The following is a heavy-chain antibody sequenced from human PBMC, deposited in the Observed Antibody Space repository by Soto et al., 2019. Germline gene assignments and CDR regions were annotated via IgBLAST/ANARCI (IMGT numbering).Heavy chain of an antibody. Sequence: GGSLRLSCAASGFTFSSYGMHWVRQAPGKGLEWVAVIWYDGSNKYYADSVKGRFTISRDNSKNTLYLQMNSLRAEDTAVYYCARVGGGYSYGYFDYWGQGTLVTVSS. CDR1: GFTFSSYG. CDR2: IWYDGSNK. D-gene: IGHD5-18*01. CDR3: ARVGGGYSYGYFDY. V-gene: IGHV3-33*01. J-gene: IGHJ4*02.